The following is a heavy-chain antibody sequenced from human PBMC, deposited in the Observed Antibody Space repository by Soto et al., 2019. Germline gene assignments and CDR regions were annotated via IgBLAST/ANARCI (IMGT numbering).Heavy chain of an antibody. CDR1: GASLSGYD. Sequence: PSETLSLTCAVYGASLSGYDWSWIRQPPGKGLEWIGEINQSGGTNYNPSLKSRVTISMDTSKNQFSLRLSSVTAADTAIYYCARDPHANAFDIWGRGTMVTVSS. CDR2: INQSGGT. J-gene: IGHJ3*02. CDR3: ARDPHANAFDI. V-gene: IGHV4-34*01.